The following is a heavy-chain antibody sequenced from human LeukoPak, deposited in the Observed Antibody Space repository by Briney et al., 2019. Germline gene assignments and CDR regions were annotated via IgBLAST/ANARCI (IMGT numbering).Heavy chain of an antibody. CDR1: GFTFSSYA. Sequence: GGSLRLSCAASGFTFSSYAMSWVRQAPGKGLEWVSAISGSGGSTYYADSVKGRFTISRDNSKNTLYLQMNSLRAEDTAVYYYAKDQPGIAVAGVVGFDYWGQGTLVTVSS. CDR3: AKDQPGIAVAGVVGFDY. CDR2: ISGSGGST. D-gene: IGHD6-19*01. J-gene: IGHJ4*02. V-gene: IGHV3-23*01.